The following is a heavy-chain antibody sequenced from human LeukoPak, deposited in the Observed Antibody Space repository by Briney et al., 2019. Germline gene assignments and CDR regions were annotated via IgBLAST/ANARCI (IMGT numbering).Heavy chain of an antibody. CDR1: GFTFDDYG. CDR3: ARDRSTVAGTSFDY. D-gene: IGHD6-19*01. Sequence: GGSLRLSCAASGFTFDDYGMSWVRQAPGKGLEWASGINWNGDSTGYVDSVKGRFTISRDNAKNSLYLQMNSLRAEDTALYYCARDRSTVAGTSFDYWGQGTLVTVSS. V-gene: IGHV3-20*04. J-gene: IGHJ4*02. CDR2: INWNGDST.